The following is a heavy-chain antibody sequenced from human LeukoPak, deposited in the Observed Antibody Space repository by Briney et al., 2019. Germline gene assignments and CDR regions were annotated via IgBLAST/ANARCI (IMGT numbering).Heavy chain of an antibody. CDR2: INAGNGNT. Sequence: ASVKVSRKASGYTFTSYAMHWVRQAPGQRLEWMGWINAGNGNTKYSQKFQGRVTITRDTSASTAYMELSSLRSEDTAVYYCARDMVAGTGRYFQHWGQGTLVTVSS. V-gene: IGHV1-3*01. J-gene: IGHJ1*01. CDR1: GYTFTSYA. CDR3: ARDMVAGTGRYFQH. D-gene: IGHD6-19*01.